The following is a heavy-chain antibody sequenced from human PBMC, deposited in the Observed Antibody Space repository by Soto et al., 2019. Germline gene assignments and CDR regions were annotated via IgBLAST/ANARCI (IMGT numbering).Heavy chain of an antibody. J-gene: IGHJ4*02. D-gene: IGHD3-22*01. Sequence: QVQLQQWGAGLLKPSEPLSLTCAVYGGSFSGYYWSWIRQPPGKGLEWIGEINHSGSTNYNPSLKSRVTISVDTSKNQFYLKLSSVTAADTAVYYCARGRSGYDYLPDYYDSSGRHFDYWGQGTLVTVSS. CDR3: ARGRSGYDYLPDYYDSSGRHFDY. CDR2: INHSGST. CDR1: GGSFSGYY. V-gene: IGHV4-34*01.